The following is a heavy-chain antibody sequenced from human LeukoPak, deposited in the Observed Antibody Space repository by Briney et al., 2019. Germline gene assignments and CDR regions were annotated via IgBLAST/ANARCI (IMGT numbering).Heavy chain of an antibody. Sequence: ASVKVSCKASGYTFTSYYMHWVRQAPGQGLEWMGIINPSGGSTSYAQKFQGRVTTTRDTSTSTVYMELSSLRSEDTAVYYCARGGYYDSSGYYYVYWFDPWGQGTLVTVSS. V-gene: IGHV1-46*01. CDR2: INPSGGST. CDR3: ARGGYYDSSGYYYVYWFDP. D-gene: IGHD3-22*01. CDR1: GYTFTSYY. J-gene: IGHJ5*02.